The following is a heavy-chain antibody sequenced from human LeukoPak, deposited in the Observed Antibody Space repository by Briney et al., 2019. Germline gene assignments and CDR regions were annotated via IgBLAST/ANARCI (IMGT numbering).Heavy chain of an antibody. V-gene: IGHV3-48*04. J-gene: IGHJ3*02. D-gene: IGHD6-6*01. CDR2: ISSSSSTI. CDR3: ARGVGSSQLNVAFDI. Sequence: GGSLRLSCAASGFTFRSYSMNSVRQTPGKGLEWVSYISSSSSTIYYADSVKGRFTISRDNAKNSLYMQMNRLRAEDMAVYCCARGVGSSQLNVAFDIWGQGTMVTVSS. CDR1: GFTFRSYS.